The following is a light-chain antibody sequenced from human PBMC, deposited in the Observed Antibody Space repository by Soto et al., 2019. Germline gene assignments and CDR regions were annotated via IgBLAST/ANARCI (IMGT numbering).Light chain of an antibody. CDR2: GAS. J-gene: IGKJ3*01. V-gene: IGKV3-20*01. CDR3: QQYGRPPRT. Sequence: EIVLTQSPGTLSLSPGERATLSCRASQSVDSNYLAWYQQKPGQAPRLLIYGASSRATGLPDRFSGSGAGTDCTLTISRLEPEDCAVYYCQQYGRPPRTFGPGTKVDIK. CDR1: QSVDSNY.